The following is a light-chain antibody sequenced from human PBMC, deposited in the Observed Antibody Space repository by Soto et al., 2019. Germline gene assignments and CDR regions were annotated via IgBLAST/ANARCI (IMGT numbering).Light chain of an antibody. V-gene: IGKV2-24*01. CDR1: QSLALSDGNSY. CDR3: MQATQPYT. Sequence: DFVMTQTPLSSPVTLGQPASISCRSSQSLALSDGNSYLSWLHQRPGQPPRLLIYMISNRFSGVPDRFSGSGAGTDFTLKISRVEPEDVGVYYCMQATQPYTFGQGTKLEIK. CDR2: MIS. J-gene: IGKJ2*01.